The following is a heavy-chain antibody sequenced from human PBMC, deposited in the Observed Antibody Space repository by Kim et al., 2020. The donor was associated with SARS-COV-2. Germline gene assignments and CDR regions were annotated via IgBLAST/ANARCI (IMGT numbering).Heavy chain of an antibody. CDR3: ARDRLPKGYYYGMDV. D-gene: IGHD4-17*01. J-gene: IGHJ6*02. Sequence: QKFQGRVTINADASTSTASMELSSLRSEDTAVYYCARDRLPKGYYYGMDVWGQGTTVTVSS. V-gene: IGHV1-69*01.